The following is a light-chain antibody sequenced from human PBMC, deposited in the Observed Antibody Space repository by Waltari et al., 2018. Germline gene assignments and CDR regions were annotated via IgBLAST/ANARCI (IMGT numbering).Light chain of an antibody. Sequence: QSALTQPASVSGSPGQSITISCTGTSSAVGAYNSVSWYQQHPGKVPQLMIYEVTNRPSGVSNRFSGSKSGNTASLTIAGLQPEDEADYYCSSHTTSDSLVFGTGTKVTVL. CDR1: SSAVGAYNS. V-gene: IGLV2-14*01. J-gene: IGLJ1*01. CDR3: SSHTTSDSLV. CDR2: EVT.